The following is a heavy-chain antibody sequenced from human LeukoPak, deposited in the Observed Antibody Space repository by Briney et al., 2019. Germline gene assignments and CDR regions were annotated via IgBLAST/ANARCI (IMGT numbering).Heavy chain of an antibody. CDR1: GFTFSSYS. J-gene: IGHJ6*03. D-gene: IGHD3-3*01. CDR3: ARAPYDFSSGPYYYYMDV. Sequence: PGGSLRLSCAASGFTFSSYSMNWVRQAPGKGLEWVSSISSSSSYIYYADSVKGRFTISRDNAKNSLYLQMNSLRAEDTAVYYCARAPYDFSSGPYYYYMDVWGKGTTVTVSS. CDR2: ISSSSSYI. V-gene: IGHV3-21*01.